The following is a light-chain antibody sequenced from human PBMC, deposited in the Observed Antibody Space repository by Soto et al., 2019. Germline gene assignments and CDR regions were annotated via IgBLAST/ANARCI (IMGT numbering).Light chain of an antibody. Sequence: QSALTQPPSASGSPGQSVTISCTGTSSDIGSYIYVSWYQQHPGKAPKLMIYEVTKRPSGVPDRFSGSKSGNTASLTVSGLQAEDEADYYCSSYAGSTVVFGGGTKLTVL. J-gene: IGLJ2*01. CDR3: SSYAGSTVV. CDR1: SSDIGSYIY. CDR2: EVT. V-gene: IGLV2-8*01.